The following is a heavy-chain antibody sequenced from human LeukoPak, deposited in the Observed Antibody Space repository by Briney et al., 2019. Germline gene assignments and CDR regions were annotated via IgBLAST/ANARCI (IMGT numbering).Heavy chain of an antibody. CDR2: IKSKTDGGTT. CDR3: TTDGLSSGWYGFHAFDI. J-gene: IGHJ3*02. CDR1: GFTFSNAW. D-gene: IGHD6-19*01. Sequence: GGPLRLSCAASGFTFSNAWMSWVRQAPGKGLEWVGRIKSKTDGGTTDYAAPVKGRFTISRDDSKNTLYLQMNSLKTEDTAVYYCTTDGLSSGWYGFHAFDIWGQGTMVTVSS. V-gene: IGHV3-15*01.